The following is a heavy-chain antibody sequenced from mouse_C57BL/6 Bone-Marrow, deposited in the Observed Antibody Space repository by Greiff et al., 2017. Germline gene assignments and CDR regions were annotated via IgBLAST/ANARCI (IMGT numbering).Heavy chain of an antibody. CDR2: ISYSGST. Sequence: VQLKQSGPGLAKPSQTLYLTCSVTGYSITSDYWNWIRKFPGNKLECMGYISYSGSTYYTPSLKSRISITRDTSKHQYYLQLNSVTTEDTATYYCARFWGNPYYYAMDYWGQGTSVTVYS. J-gene: IGHJ4*01. CDR3: ARFWGNPYYYAMDY. V-gene: IGHV3-8*01. D-gene: IGHD2-1*01. CDR1: GYSITSDY.